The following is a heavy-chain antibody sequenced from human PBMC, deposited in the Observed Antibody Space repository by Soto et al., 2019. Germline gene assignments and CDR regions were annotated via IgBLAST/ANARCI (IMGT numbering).Heavy chain of an antibody. CDR3: ARDSGAAAGPYYYYGMDV. Sequence: GGSLRLSCAASGFTVSSNYMSWVRQAPGKGLEWVSVIYSGGSTYYADSVKGRFTISRDNSKNTLYLQMNSLRAEDTAVYYCARDSGAAAGPYYYYGMDVWGQGTTVTV. J-gene: IGHJ6*02. CDR2: IYSGGST. CDR1: GFTVSSNY. V-gene: IGHV3-53*01. D-gene: IGHD6-13*01.